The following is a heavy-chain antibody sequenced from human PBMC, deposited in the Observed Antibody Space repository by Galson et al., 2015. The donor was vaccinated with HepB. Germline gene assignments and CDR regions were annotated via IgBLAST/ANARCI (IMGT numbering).Heavy chain of an antibody. V-gene: IGHV3-23*01. D-gene: IGHD6-19*01. J-gene: IGHJ6*02. CDR1: GFTFSSYA. CDR2: ISGSGGST. CDR3: AKVDHSSGWYAGEGMDV. Sequence: SLRLSCAASGFTFSSYAMSWVRQAPGKGLEWVSAISGSGGSTYYADSVKGRFTIFRDNSKNTLYLQMNSLRAEDTAVYYCAKVDHSSGWYAGEGMDVWGQGTTVTVSS.